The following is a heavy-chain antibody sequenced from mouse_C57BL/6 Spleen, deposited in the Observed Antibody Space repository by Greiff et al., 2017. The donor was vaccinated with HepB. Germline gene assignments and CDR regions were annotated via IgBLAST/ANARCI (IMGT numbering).Heavy chain of an antibody. V-gene: IGHV1-52*01. CDR1: GYTFTSYW. D-gene: IGHD1-1*01. CDR3: ARGHYYASSPLYWYVDV. CDR2: IDPSDSET. Sequence: VQLQQSGAELVRPGSSVKLSCKASGYTFTSYWMHWVKQRPIQGLEWIGNIDPSDSETHYNQKFKDKDTLTVDKSSSTAYMQLSSLTSEDSPVFYGARGHYYASSPLYWYVDVWGTGTTVTVAS. J-gene: IGHJ1*03.